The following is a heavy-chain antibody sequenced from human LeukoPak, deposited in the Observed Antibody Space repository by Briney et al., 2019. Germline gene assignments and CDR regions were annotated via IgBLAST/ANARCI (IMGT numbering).Heavy chain of an antibody. J-gene: IGHJ4*02. V-gene: IGHV4-4*07. Sequence: SETLSLTCTVSGGSISSYYWSWIRQPAGKGLEWIGRIYTSGSTNYSPSLKSRVTMSVDTSKNQFSLKLSSVTAADTAVYYCARESDYYDSSGYPGDFDYWGQGTLVTVSS. D-gene: IGHD3-22*01. CDR1: GGSISSYY. CDR2: IYTSGST. CDR3: ARESDYYDSSGYPGDFDY.